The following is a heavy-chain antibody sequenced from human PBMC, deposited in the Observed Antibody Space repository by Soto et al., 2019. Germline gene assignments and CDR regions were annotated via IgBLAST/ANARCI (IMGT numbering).Heavy chain of an antibody. CDR3: AGGVDYFDY. J-gene: IGHJ4*02. V-gene: IGHV4-39*07. D-gene: IGHD3-3*01. CDR2: IYYSGST. Sequence: SETLSLTCTVSGGSISSSIYYWGWIRQPPGKGLEWIGSIYYSGSTYYNPSLKSRVTISVDTSKNQFSLKLSSVTAADTAVYYCAGGVDYFDYWGQGTLVTVSS. CDR1: GGSISSSIYY.